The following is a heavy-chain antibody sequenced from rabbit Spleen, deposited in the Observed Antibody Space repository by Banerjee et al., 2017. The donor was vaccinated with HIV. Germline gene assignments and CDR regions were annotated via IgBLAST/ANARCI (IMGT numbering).Heavy chain of an antibody. CDR3: ARDTSSSFSSYGMDL. CDR2: IYGGTSGKI. J-gene: IGHJ6*01. CDR1: GLDYGNDYW. V-gene: IGHV1S40*01. D-gene: IGHD1-1*01. Sequence: QSLEESGGDLVKPGTSLTLTCKSSGLDYGNDYWICWVRQAPGKGLEWVTCIYGGTSGKIYYASWAKGRFTISKTSSTTVTLQMTSLTAADTATYFCARDTSSSFSSYGMDLWGQGTLVTVS.